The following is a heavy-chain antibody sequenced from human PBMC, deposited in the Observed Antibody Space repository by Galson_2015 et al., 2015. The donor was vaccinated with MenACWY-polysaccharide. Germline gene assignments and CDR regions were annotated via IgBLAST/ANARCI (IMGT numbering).Heavy chain of an antibody. CDR2: LYNNGNR. CDR1: GFTVSSNS. CDR3: ARICRRSGECFFDY. V-gene: IGHV3-53*01. J-gene: IGHJ4*02. Sequence: SLRLSCAASGFTVSSNSMTWVRQAPGKGLEWVSVLYNNGNRYYADSVKGRFSISRDDSENTMDLQMNSLRAEDTAVYYCARICRRSGECFFDYWGQGTVVTVSS. D-gene: IGHD3-10*01.